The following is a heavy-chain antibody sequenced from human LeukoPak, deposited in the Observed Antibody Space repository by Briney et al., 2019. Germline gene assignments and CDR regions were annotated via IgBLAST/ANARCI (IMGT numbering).Heavy chain of an antibody. J-gene: IGHJ4*02. CDR2: IYYSGST. CDR3: AREVAVAGTPYYFDY. Sequence: SQTLSLTCTVSRGSISSGGYYWSWIRQHPGKGLEWIGYIYYSGSTYYNPSLKSRVTISVDTSKNQFSLKLSSVTAADTAVYYCAREVAVAGTPYYFDYWGQGTLVTVSS. CDR1: RGSISSGGYY. D-gene: IGHD6-19*01. V-gene: IGHV4-31*03.